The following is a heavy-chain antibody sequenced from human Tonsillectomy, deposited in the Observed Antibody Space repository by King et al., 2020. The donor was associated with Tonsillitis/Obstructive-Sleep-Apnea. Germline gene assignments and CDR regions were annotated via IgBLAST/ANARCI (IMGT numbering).Heavy chain of an antibody. CDR1: GYTFTYYG. D-gene: IGHD6-13*01. Sequence: LVQSGAEVKKPGASVRVSCKASGYTFTYYGISWVRQAPGQGLEWMGWISAYNGDTNYAQKLQGRVNVTTDTSTGTAYMDLRILRSDDTAVYYCARDHYSSSWSAHGYYYGMDVWGQGTTITVSS. CDR2: ISAYNGDT. V-gene: IGHV1-18*01. CDR3: ARDHYSSSWSAHGYYYGMDV. J-gene: IGHJ6*02.